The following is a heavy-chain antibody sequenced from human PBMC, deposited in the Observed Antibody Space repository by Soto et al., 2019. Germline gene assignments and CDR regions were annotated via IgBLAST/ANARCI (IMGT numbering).Heavy chain of an antibody. Sequence: GGSLKLSCKGSGYSFTSYWISWVRQMPGKGLEWMGRIDPSDSYTNYSPSFQGHVTISADKSISTAYLQWSSLKASDTAMYYCARPKYGLGNWFGPWGQGTLVTVSS. CDR1: GYSFTSYW. V-gene: IGHV5-10-1*01. CDR3: ARPKYGLGNWFGP. D-gene: IGHD3-10*01. CDR2: IDPSDSYT. J-gene: IGHJ5*02.